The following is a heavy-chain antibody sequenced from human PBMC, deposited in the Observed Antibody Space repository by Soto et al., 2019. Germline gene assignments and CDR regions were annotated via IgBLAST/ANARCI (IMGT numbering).Heavy chain of an antibody. CDR2: IYYSGST. D-gene: IGHD4-17*01. V-gene: IGHV4-31*03. CDR3: ASAHYGDYDYYYYYYMDV. Sequence: PSETLSLTCTVSGGSISSGGYYWSWIRQHPGKGLEWIGYIYYSGSTYYNPPLRSRVTISVDTSKNQFSLNLSSVTAADTAVYYCASAHYGDYDYYYYYYMDVWGKGTTVTVSS. CDR1: GGSISSGGYY. J-gene: IGHJ6*03.